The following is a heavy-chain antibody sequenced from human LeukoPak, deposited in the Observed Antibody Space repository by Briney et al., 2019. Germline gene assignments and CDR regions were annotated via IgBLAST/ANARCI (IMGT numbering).Heavy chain of an antibody. D-gene: IGHD2-2*01. Sequence: GGSLRLSCAASGFTFSDYYMSWIRQAPGKGLEWVSYISSSGSTIYYADSVKGRFTISRDNAKNSLYLQMNSLRAEDTAVYYCARDLIPDCSSTSCYGAVDYNWFDPWGQGTLVTVSS. J-gene: IGHJ5*02. V-gene: IGHV3-11*01. CDR1: GFTFSDYY. CDR3: ARDLIPDCSSTSCYGAVDYNWFDP. CDR2: ISSSGSTI.